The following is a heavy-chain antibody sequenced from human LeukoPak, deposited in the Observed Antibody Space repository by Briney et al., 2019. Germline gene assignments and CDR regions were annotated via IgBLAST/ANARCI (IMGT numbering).Heavy chain of an antibody. V-gene: IGHV5-51*01. J-gene: IGHJ3*02. Sequence: RGESLKISCKGSGSPFTSYWIGWVRQMPGKGLEWMGIIYPGDSDTRYSPSFQGQVTISADKSISTAYLQWSSLKASDTAMYYCAGQDIVVVATATRAFDIWGQGTMVTVSS. D-gene: IGHD2-15*01. CDR1: GSPFTSYW. CDR2: IYPGDSDT. CDR3: AGQDIVVVATATRAFDI.